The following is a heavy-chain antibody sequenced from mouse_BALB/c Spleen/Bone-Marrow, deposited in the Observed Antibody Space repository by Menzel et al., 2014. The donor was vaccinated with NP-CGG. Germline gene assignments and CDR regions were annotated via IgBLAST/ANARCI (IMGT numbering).Heavy chain of an antibody. CDR2: IFPGCGNT. CDR1: GYSFTSYY. CDR3: ARHGNLRNYYAMDY. V-gene: IGHV1-66*01. J-gene: IGHJ4*01. Sequence: QVQLQQSGPELVKPGASVKISCKASGYSFTSYYIHWVKQRPGQGLEWIGWIFPGCGNTKYNEKFKGKATLTAETSSSTAYMQLSSLTSEDSAVYFCARHGNLRNYYAMDYWGQGTSVTVSS. D-gene: IGHD2-1*01.